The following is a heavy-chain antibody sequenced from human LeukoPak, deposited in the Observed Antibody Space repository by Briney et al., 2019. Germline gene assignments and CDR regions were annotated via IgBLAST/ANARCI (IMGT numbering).Heavy chain of an antibody. CDR2: FDPEDGET. V-gene: IGHV1-24*01. J-gene: IGHJ4*02. D-gene: IGHD5-18*01. Sequence: ASVTVSCKVSGYTLTELSMHWVRQAPGKGLGWVGGFDPEDGETIYAQKFQGRVTMTEDTSTDTAYMVLSSLRSEDTAVYYCATXSRAXPEXGYSYGHGYYWGQGTLVTVSS. CDR1: GYTLTELS. CDR3: ATXSRAXPEXGYSYGHGYY.